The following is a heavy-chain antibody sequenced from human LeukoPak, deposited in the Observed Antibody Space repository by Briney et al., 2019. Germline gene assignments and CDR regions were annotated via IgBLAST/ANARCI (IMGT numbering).Heavy chain of an antibody. CDR2: IIPIFGTA. CDR1: GGTFSSYA. V-gene: IGHV1-69*06. CDR3: ARSGFDGSGYYRFDY. Sequence: GSSVKVSCKASGGTFSSYAISWVRQAPGPGLEWMGGIIPIFGTANYAQKFQGRVTITADKSTITAYMELSSLRSEDTAVYYCARSGFDGSGYYRFDYWGQGTLVTVSS. J-gene: IGHJ4*02. D-gene: IGHD3-22*01.